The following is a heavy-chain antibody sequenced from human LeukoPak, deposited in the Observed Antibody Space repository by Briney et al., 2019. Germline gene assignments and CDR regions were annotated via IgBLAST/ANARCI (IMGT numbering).Heavy chain of an antibody. CDR1: GYTFTGYY. Sequence: GASVKVSCKASGYTFTGYYMHWVRQAPGQGLEWMGWINPNSGGTNYAQKFQDRVTMTRDTSISTAYMELSRLRSDDTAVYFCARGVADSSGYGHWSFDYWGQGTLVTVSS. D-gene: IGHD3-22*01. CDR3: ARGVADSSGYGHWSFDY. J-gene: IGHJ4*02. CDR2: INPNSGGT. V-gene: IGHV1-2*02.